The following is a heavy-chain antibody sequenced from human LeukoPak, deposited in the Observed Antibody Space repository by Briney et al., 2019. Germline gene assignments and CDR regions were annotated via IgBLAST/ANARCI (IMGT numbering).Heavy chain of an antibody. Sequence: ASVKVSCKASGYTFTGYYMHWVRQAPGQGLEWMGIINPSGGSTSYAQKFQGRVTMTRDMSTSTVYMELSSLRSEDTAVYYCARDRDYYDSSGYAFDIWGQGTMVTVSS. CDR2: INPSGGST. D-gene: IGHD3-22*01. J-gene: IGHJ3*02. CDR1: GYTFTGYY. CDR3: ARDRDYYDSSGYAFDI. V-gene: IGHV1-46*01.